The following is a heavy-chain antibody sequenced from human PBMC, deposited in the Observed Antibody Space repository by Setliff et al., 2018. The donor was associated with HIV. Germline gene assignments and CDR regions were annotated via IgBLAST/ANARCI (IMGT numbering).Heavy chain of an antibody. CDR1: GYTFTSYD. V-gene: IGHV1-18*01. Sequence: ASVKVSCKASGYTFTSYDISWVRQAPGQGLEWMGWISAYNGNTNYAQKLQGRVAMTTDTSTSTAYMELRSLRSDDPAVYYCAREIGDYYDSSGYYPPTDYYYGMDVWGQGTTVT. J-gene: IGHJ6*02. D-gene: IGHD3-22*01. CDR2: ISAYNGNT. CDR3: AREIGDYYDSSGYYPPTDYYYGMDV.